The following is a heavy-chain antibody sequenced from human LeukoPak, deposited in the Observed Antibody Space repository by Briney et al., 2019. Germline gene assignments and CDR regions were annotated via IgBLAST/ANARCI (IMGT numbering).Heavy chain of an antibody. CDR3: AKEMATMNAFDI. CDR1: GFTFSGSA. V-gene: IGHV3-23*01. D-gene: IGHD5-24*01. CDR2: ISYSGANS. Sequence: TGGSLRLSCAASGFTFSGSAMSWVRQAPGEGLEWVSLISYSGANSYYTDSVRGRFTISRDNSKNTLYLQTNSLRAEDTAVYYCAKEMATMNAFDIWGQGTMVTVSS. J-gene: IGHJ3*02.